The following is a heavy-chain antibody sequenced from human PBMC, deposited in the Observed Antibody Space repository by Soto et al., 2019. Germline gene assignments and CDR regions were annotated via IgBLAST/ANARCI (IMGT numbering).Heavy chain of an antibody. D-gene: IGHD1-26*01. Sequence: PGESLKISCKGSGYSLTSYWIGWVRQMPGKGLEWMGIIYPGDSDTRYSPSLKSRVTISVHTSNSQFSLELSSVTAADTAVYYCARGLITGSQYSGGWYYFDSWGQGTQVTVSS. CDR1: GYSLTSYW. CDR3: ARGLITGSQYSGGWYYFDS. V-gene: IGHV5-51*01. CDR2: IYPGDSDT. J-gene: IGHJ4*02.